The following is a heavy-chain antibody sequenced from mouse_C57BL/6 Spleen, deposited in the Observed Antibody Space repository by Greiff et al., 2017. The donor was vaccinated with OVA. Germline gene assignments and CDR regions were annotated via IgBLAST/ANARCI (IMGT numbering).Heavy chain of an antibody. CDR2: INPYNGDT. V-gene: IGHV1-20*01. CDR1: GYSFTGYF. Sequence: EVQLKQSGPELVKPGDSVKISCKASGYSFTGYFMNWVMQSHGKSLEWIGRINPYNGDTFYNQKFKGKATLTVDKSSSTAHMELRSLTSEDSAVYYCARSGYGASYYYAMDYWGQGTSVTVSS. J-gene: IGHJ4*01. D-gene: IGHD2-2*01. CDR3: ARSGYGASYYYAMDY.